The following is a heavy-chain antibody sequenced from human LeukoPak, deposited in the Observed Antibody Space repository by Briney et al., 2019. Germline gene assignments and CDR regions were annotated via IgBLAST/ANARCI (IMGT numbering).Heavy chain of an antibody. CDR2: IYYSGCT. J-gene: IGHJ3*02. CDR3: ARGRDYGDALGAFDI. Sequence: SQTLSLTCTVSGGSISSGDYYWSWIRQPPGKGLEWIRYIYYSGCTYYNPSLKSRVTISVDTSKNQFSLKLSSVTAADTAVYYCARGRDYGDALGAFDIWGQGTMVTVSS. CDR1: GGSISSGDYY. V-gene: IGHV4-30-4*08. D-gene: IGHD4-17*01.